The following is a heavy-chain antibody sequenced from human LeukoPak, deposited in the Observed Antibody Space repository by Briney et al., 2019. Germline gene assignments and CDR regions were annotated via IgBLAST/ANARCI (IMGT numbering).Heavy chain of an antibody. D-gene: IGHD3-22*01. V-gene: IGHV1-8*01. CDR1: GYTFTSYD. Sequence: GASVMVSCKASGYTFTSYDINWVRQATGQGLEWMGWMNPNSGNTGYAQKFQGRVTMTRNTSISTAYMELSSLRSEDTAVYYCARGLMIAVDRGHWGQGTLVTVSS. CDR3: ARGLMIAVDRGH. CDR2: MNPNSGNT. J-gene: IGHJ4*02.